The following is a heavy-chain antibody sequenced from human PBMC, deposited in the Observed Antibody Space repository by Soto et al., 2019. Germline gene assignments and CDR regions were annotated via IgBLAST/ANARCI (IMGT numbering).Heavy chain of an antibody. D-gene: IGHD5-18*01. Sequence: EVQLVESGGGLIQPGRSLRLSCAASGFTFDDYAMHWVRQVPGKGLEWVSGIGWNSGNIEYADSVKGRFTISRDNAKNSLYLQMNSLSTEDTALYYCAQDAAPEGYCYGGTFEYWGQGILVIVSS. CDR1: GFTFDDYA. V-gene: IGHV3-9*01. CDR2: IGWNSGNI. J-gene: IGHJ4*02. CDR3: AQDAAPEGYCYGGTFEY.